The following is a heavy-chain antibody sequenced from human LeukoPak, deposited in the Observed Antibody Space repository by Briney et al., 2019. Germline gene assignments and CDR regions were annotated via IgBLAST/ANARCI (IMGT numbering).Heavy chain of an antibody. CDR2: IYSGGST. CDR1: GFTVSSNY. Sequence: AGGSLRLSCAASGFTVSSNYMSWVRQAPGKGLEWVSVIYSGGSTYYADSVKGRFTISRDNSKNTLYLQMNSLRAEDTAVYYCARDYYDSNGAFDIWGQGTMVTVSS. V-gene: IGHV3-53*01. D-gene: IGHD3-22*01. CDR3: ARDYYDSNGAFDI. J-gene: IGHJ3*02.